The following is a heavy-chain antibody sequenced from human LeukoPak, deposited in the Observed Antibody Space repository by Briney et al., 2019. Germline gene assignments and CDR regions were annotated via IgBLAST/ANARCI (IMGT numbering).Heavy chain of an antibody. CDR1: GFTFSNYF. CDR2: INSDGSSR. CDR3: ARDHYGSRFEY. D-gene: IGHD3-10*01. Sequence: PGGSLRLSCGASGFTFSNYFMHWVRQAPGRGLVWISRINSDGSSRSYADSVKGRFIISRDNAKNTLELQMSSLRAEDTAVYYCARDHYGSRFEYWGQGTLVTVSS. V-gene: IGHV3-74*01. J-gene: IGHJ4*02.